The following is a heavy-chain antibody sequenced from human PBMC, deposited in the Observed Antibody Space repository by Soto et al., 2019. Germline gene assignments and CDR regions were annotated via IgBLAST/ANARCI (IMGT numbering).Heavy chain of an antibody. J-gene: IGHJ4*02. CDR1: GASMSEYF. Sequence: SETLSLTCNVSGASMSEYFWSSIRQSPGKGLEWIGYIYYLGSTDYNPSLKSRVTISVDTSKRQFSLRLTSVTAADTAVYYCARDGYDGSGSPYPAFWGPGTQVTASS. CDR3: ARDGYDGSGSPYPAF. CDR2: IYYLGST. V-gene: IGHV4-59*01. D-gene: IGHD3-10*01.